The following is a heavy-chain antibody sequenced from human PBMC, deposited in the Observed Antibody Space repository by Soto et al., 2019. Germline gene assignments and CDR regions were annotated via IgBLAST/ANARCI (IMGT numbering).Heavy chain of an antibody. CDR2: IKSKTDGGTT. J-gene: IGHJ4*02. D-gene: IGHD5-18*01. Sequence: GGSLRLSCAASGFTFSNAWMSWVRQAPGKGLEWVGRIKSKTDGGTTDYAAPVKGRFTISRDDSKNTLYLQMNSLKTEDTAVYYCTTDIPVLGRDKSATAMKIFYWGQGTLVTVSS. CDR3: TTDIPVLGRDKSATAMKIFY. V-gene: IGHV3-15*01. CDR1: GFTFSNAW.